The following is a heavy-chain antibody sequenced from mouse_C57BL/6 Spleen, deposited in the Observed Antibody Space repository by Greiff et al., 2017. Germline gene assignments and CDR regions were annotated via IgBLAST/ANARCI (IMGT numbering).Heavy chain of an antibody. CDR1: GYTFTSYW. Sequence: QLQQPFSSLLTPFSSVKLSCKASGYTFTSYWMHWVKQRPGQGLEWIGMIHPNSGSTNYNEKFKSKATLTVDNSSSKAYMQLSSLTSEDSAFYYCAREDYVKGGCAMDYWGQGTSVTVSS. D-gene: IGHD2-1*01. V-gene: IGHV1-64*01. CDR2: IHPNSGST. CDR3: AREDYVKGGCAMDY. J-gene: IGHJ4*01.